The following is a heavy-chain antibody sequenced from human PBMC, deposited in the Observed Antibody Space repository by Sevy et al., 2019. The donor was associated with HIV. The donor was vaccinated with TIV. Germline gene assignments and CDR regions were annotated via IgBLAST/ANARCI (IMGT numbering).Heavy chain of an antibody. CDR2: INLDGSET. CDR3: ARDLNDYNNYMYSFDY. D-gene: IGHD4-4*01. J-gene: IGHJ4*02. V-gene: IGHV3-7*01. CDR1: GFTFSSYW. Sequence: GGSLRLSCAASGFTFSSYWMSWVRQAPGKGLEWLATINLDGSETFYVDSVKGRFTISRHNPRKSVYLQMTSLSADDTAVYYCARDLNDYNNYMYSFDYWGQGTLVTVSS.